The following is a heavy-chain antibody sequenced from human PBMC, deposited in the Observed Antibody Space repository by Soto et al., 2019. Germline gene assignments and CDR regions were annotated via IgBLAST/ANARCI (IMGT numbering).Heavy chain of an antibody. Sequence: QITLKESGPTLVKPTQTLTLTCTFSGFSLSTSGVGVGWIRQPPGKALEWLALIYWDDDKRYSPSLKSRLTITKDTSKNQVVLTMTNMDPVDTATYYCAHTSYYDFWSGYYTPGYVYYYYMDVWGKGTTVTVSS. D-gene: IGHD3-3*01. CDR2: IYWDDDK. CDR1: GFSLSTSGVG. V-gene: IGHV2-5*02. J-gene: IGHJ6*03. CDR3: AHTSYYDFWSGYYTPGYVYYYYMDV.